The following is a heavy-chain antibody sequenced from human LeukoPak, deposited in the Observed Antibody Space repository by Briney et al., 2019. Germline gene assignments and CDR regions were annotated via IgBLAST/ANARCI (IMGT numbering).Heavy chain of an antibody. CDR2: TRNKANSYTT. Sequence: GGSLRLSCAASGFTFSDHYMDWVRQAPGEGLEWVGRTRNKANSYTTEYAASVKGRFTISRDDSKNSLYLQMNSLKTEDTAVYYCARGGGYGDYDYWGQGTLATVSS. J-gene: IGHJ4*02. CDR1: GFTFSDHY. V-gene: IGHV3-72*01. CDR3: ARGGGYGDYDY. D-gene: IGHD4-17*01.